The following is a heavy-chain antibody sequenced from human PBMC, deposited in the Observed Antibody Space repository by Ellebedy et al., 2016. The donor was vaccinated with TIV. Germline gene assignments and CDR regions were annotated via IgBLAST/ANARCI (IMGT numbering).Heavy chain of an antibody. J-gene: IGHJ3*02. CDR1: GFSFSSYW. Sequence: GGSLRLSCVASGFSFSSYWMSWVRQAPGKGLEWVANIQQDGSEKYYVDSVRGRFTISRDNAKNSLYLHLNSLRAEDTAMYYCATDGSYGDYLSPTHAFVIWGQGTMVTVSS. V-gene: IGHV3-7*01. D-gene: IGHD4-17*01. CDR3: ATDGSYGDYLSPTHAFVI. CDR2: IQQDGSEK.